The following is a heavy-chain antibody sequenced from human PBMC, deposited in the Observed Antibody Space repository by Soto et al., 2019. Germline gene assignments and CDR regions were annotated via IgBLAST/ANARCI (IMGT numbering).Heavy chain of an antibody. D-gene: IGHD6-19*01. CDR3: ARSPSGWDDWYFDL. CDR1: GFTFSSYG. J-gene: IGHJ2*01. V-gene: IGHV3-33*01. CDR2: IWYDGSNK. Sequence: QEQLVESGGGVVQPGRSLRLSCAASGFTFSSYGMHWVRQAPGKGMEWVAVIWYDGSNKYYVESVKGRFAISRDNSKNTLSLHMTSLRAEDKAVYYCARSPSGWDDWYFDLWGRGTLVTVSS.